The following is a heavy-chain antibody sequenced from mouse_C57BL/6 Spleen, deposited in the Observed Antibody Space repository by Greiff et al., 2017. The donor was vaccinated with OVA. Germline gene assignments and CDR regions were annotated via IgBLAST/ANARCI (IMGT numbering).Heavy chain of an antibody. CDR3: AREGYYYGSSYYYFDY. Sequence: QLKQSGPELVKPGASVKIPCKASGYTFTDYNMDWVKQSHGKSLEWIGDINPNNGGTIYNQKFKGKATLTVDKSSSTAYMELRSLTSEDTAVYYCAREGYYYGSSYYYFDYWGQGTTLTVSS. V-gene: IGHV1-18*01. J-gene: IGHJ2*01. CDR2: INPNNGGT. D-gene: IGHD1-1*01. CDR1: GYTFTDYN.